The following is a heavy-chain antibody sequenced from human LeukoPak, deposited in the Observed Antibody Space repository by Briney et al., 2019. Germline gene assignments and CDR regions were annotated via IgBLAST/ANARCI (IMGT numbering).Heavy chain of an antibody. J-gene: IGHJ3*02. CDR2: IIPIFGTA. D-gene: IGHD3-3*01. CDR1: GGTLSSYA. Sequence: SVTVSCKASGGTLSSYAISWVRQAPGQGLEWMGGIIPIFGTANYAQKFQGRVTITADESTSTAYMELSSLRSEDTAVYYCAKRRGSIFGVVTDDAFDIWGQGTMVTVSS. CDR3: AKRRGSIFGVVTDDAFDI. V-gene: IGHV1-69*01.